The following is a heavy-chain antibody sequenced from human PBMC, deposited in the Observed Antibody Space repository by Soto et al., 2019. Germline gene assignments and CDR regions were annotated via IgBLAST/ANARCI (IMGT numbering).Heavy chain of an antibody. J-gene: IGHJ4*02. CDR3: AKDRGSVVVAATLDY. V-gene: IGHV3-23*01. Sequence: GGSMRLPYTASGFTIRSHAMRRASQAPGKGLEWVSAISGSGGSTYYADSVKGRFTISRDNSKNTLYLQMNSLRAEDTAVYYCAKDRGSVVVAATLDYWGQGTLVTVSS. D-gene: IGHD2-15*01. CDR1: GFTIRSHA. CDR2: ISGSGGST.